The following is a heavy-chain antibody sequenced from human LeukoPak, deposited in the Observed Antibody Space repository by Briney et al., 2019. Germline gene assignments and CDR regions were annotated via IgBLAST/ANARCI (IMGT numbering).Heavy chain of an antibody. CDR1: GFTFSSYG. CDR3: AKELQGAAFDI. J-gene: IGHJ3*02. V-gene: IGHV3-33*06. Sequence: GGSLRLSCAASGFTFSSYGMHWVRQAPGKGLEWVAVIWYDGSNKYYADSVKGRFTISRDNSKNTLYLQMNSLRAEDTAVYYCAKELQGAAFDIWGQGTMVTVFS. CDR2: IWYDGSNK. D-gene: IGHD2-15*01.